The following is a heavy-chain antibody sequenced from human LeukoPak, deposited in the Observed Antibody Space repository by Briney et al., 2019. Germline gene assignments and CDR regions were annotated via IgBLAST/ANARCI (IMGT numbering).Heavy chain of an antibody. J-gene: IGHJ5*02. CDR3: ARGPGTLAS. Sequence: ASQTLSLTCAISGDTVSNNGATWNWIRQSPSRVLEWLGRTYYRSKWYGHYAVSVKSRININADTSKNQFSLQLNSVTPEDTAVYYCARGPGTLASWGQGTLVTVSS. V-gene: IGHV6-1*01. CDR1: GDTVSNNGAT. CDR2: TYYRSKWYG.